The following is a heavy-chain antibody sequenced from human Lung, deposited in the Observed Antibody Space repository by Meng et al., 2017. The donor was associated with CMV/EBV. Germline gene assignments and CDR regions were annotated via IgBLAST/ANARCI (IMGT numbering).Heavy chain of an antibody. J-gene: IGHJ4*02. CDR1: GGTFSSYT. D-gene: IGHD2-2*02. V-gene: IGHV1-69*02. CDR2: IISILGIA. CDR3: AGRYCSSTSCYSVVDY. Sequence: SVKVSCKASGGTFSSYTISWVRQAPGQGLEWMGRIISILGIANYAQKFQGRVTNTADKSTSTDYMELSSLRAEDTAVYYCAGRYCSSTSCYSVVDYWGQGTLVTVSS.